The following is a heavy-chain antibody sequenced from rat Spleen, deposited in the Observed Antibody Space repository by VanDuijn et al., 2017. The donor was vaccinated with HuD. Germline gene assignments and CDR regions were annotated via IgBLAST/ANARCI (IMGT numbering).Heavy chain of an antibody. D-gene: IGHD1-7*01. J-gene: IGHJ4*01. CDR1: GFTFSDYN. CDR3: ARHGCGYVVMDA. Sequence: EVQLVESGGGLVQPGRSLKLSCAASGFTFSDYNMAWVRQAPNKGLEWVATISYDGSSTYYPDSVRGRFTISRDNAKSILYLQMDSLRSEDTASYSCARHGCGYVVMDAWGQGASVTVSS. CDR2: ISYDGSST. V-gene: IGHV5-7*01.